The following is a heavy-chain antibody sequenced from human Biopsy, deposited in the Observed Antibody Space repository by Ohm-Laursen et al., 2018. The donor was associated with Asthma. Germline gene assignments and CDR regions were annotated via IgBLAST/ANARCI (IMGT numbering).Heavy chain of an antibody. CDR1: GFTVSRDY. D-gene: IGHD2-8*02. J-gene: IGHJ4*02. CDR3: ARGDTGGWPQYYFDY. V-gene: IGHV3-53*01. CDR2: IYSGGTS. Sequence: GSLRLSCAASGFTVSRDYMFWVCQAPGKGLEWVSVIYSGGTSHTADSVRGRFTISRDYSKNTLYLQMHSLRAEDTAVYYCARGDTGGWPQYYFDYWGQGTLVTVSS.